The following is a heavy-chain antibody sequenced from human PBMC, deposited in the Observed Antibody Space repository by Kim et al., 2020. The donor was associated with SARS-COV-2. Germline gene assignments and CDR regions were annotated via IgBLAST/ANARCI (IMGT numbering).Heavy chain of an antibody. Sequence: GGSLRLSCAASGFSISTYWMHWVRQAPGKGLVWVSRIKSDGSSTSYADSVKGRFTISRDNAKNTLYLQMNSLRAEDTAVYYCARDPDSRGYSDFDHWGQGTLVTVSS. J-gene: IGHJ4*02. CDR3: ARDPDSRGYSDFDH. CDR1: GFSISTYW. V-gene: IGHV3-74*01. CDR2: IKSDGSST. D-gene: IGHD3-22*01.